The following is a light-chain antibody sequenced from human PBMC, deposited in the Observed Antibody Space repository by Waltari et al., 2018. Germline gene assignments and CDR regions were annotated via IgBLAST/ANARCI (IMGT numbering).Light chain of an antibody. CDR2: SAS. J-gene: IGKJ2*01. Sequence: EIVMTQSPLSLPVTPGEPASISCRASQSLLHGNGQNYLAWYLQKPGQSPRLLLHSASSRASGVPDRFSGSGSGTDVTLKISRVEADDVGIYYCMQGLQIPYTFGQGTTLEIK. V-gene: IGKV2-28*01. CDR1: QSLLHGNGQNY. CDR3: MQGLQIPYT.